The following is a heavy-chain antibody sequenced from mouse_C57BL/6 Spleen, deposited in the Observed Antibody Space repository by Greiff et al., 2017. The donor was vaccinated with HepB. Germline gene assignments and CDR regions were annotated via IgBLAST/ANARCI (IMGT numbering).Heavy chain of an antibody. D-gene: IGHD1-1*01. V-gene: IGHV3-6*01. CDR2: ISYDGSN. J-gene: IGHJ2*01. CDR1: GYSITSGYY. CDR3: ARVSDYYGSSFDY. Sequence: EVQLQESGPGLVKPSQSLSLTCSVTGYSITSGYYWNWIRQFPGNKLEWMGYISYDGSNNYNPYLKNRISITRDTSKNQFFLKLNSVTTEDTATYYCARVSDYYGSSFDYWGQGTTLTVSS.